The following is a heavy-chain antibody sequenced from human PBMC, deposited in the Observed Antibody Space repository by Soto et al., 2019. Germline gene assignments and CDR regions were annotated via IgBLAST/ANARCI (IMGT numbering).Heavy chain of an antibody. CDR2: ISSICSTI. Sequence: GGSLRLSCAASGFTFSSYGMSWVRQALGKGLVWVSFISSICSTIYYSYSVKDRFTISRDNAKNSLYLQMNSLRAEDTAVYYCEGSGIAAAGTSYYGMDDWGQGTTVTVSS. CDR1: GFTFSSYG. V-gene: IGHV3-48*01. D-gene: IGHD6-13*01. J-gene: IGHJ6*02. CDR3: EGSGIAAAGTSYYGMDD.